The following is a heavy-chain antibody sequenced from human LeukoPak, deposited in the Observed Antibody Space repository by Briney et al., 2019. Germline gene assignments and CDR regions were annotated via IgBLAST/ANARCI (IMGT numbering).Heavy chain of an antibody. V-gene: IGHV3-30-3*01. CDR2: ISHDGSKK. J-gene: IGHJ4*02. Sequence: WGSLTLSCAASGFAFSSYAVHWVRQAPGKGLECVAVISHDGSKKYYADFVKGRFTISRDNSKNTLYLHMNSLIPEDTAVYFCAKDWKFYYVSGSFFPDNWGQGTLVTVSS. CDR1: GFAFSSYA. D-gene: IGHD3-10*01. CDR3: AKDWKFYYVSGSFFPDN.